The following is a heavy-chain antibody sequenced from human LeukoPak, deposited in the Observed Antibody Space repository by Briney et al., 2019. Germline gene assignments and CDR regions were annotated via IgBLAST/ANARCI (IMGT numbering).Heavy chain of an antibody. CDR3: ANGQEVDAGVFES. CDR2: VRSNGDTT. D-gene: IGHD1-26*01. V-gene: IGHV3-23*01. CDR1: GFTFGSIA. J-gene: IGHJ4*02. Sequence: GGSLRLSCAASGFTFGSIATTWVRQAPGKGLEWVSTVRSNGDTTYNADSVKGRFTISRDNSKNTVYLEMKSLRVEDTAIYYCANGQEVDAGVFESWGQGTLVTVSS.